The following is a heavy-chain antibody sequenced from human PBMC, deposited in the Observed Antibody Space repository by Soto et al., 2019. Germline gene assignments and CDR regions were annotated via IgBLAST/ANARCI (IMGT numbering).Heavy chain of an antibody. CDR2: ISTYNGKT. D-gene: IGHD6-13*01. Sequence: QVQLVQSGAEVKKPGASVKVSCKTSGYTFSTYPISWVRQAPGQGLGWVGRISTYNGKTNYGQKVQGRVPITTDTSTSTAYMDLRNLRSDDTAVYYCARDRVEAALGTFDQWGQGTLVTVSS. CDR3: ARDRVEAALGTFDQ. V-gene: IGHV1-18*01. J-gene: IGHJ4*02. CDR1: GYTFSTYP.